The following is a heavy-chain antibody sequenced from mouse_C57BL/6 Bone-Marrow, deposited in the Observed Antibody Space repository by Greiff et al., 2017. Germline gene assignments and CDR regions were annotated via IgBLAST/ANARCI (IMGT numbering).Heavy chain of an antibody. CDR3: ASPYYYGSSLCFDY. CDR1: GFTFSSYG. CDR2: ISSGGSYT. Sequence: EVQLVESGGDLVKPGGSLKLSCAASGFTFSSYGMSWVRQTPDKRLEWVATISSGGSYTYYPDSVKGRFTISRDNAKNTLYLQTSSLKSEDTAMYYCASPYYYGSSLCFDYWGQGTTLTVSS. J-gene: IGHJ2*01. D-gene: IGHD1-1*01. V-gene: IGHV5-6*01.